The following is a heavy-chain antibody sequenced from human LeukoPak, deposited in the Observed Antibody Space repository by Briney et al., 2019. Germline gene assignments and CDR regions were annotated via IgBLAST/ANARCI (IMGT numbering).Heavy chain of an antibody. V-gene: IGHV3-33*01. J-gene: IGHJ3*02. CDR2: IWYDGSNK. Sequence: GGSLRLSCAASGFTFSSYGMHWVRQAPGKGLEWVAVIWYDGSNKYYAGSVKGRFTISRDNSKNTLYLQMNSLRAEDTAVYYCARDSTVTNAFDIWGQGTMVTVSS. CDR3: ARDSTVTNAFDI. CDR1: GFTFSSYG. D-gene: IGHD4-17*01.